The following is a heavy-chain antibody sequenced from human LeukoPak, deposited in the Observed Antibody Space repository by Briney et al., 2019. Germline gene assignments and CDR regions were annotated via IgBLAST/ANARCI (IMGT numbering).Heavy chain of an antibody. V-gene: IGHV3-30*02. CDR3: AKDRWESGYGIDY. J-gene: IGHJ4*02. D-gene: IGHD5-12*01. Sequence: GGSLRLSCAASGFTFSNYGMHWVRQAPGKGLEWVAFIRYDGSNKYYADTVKGRFTISRDNSKNTLYLQMNSLRAEDTALYYCAKDRWESGYGIDYWGQGTLVTVSS. CDR1: GFTFSNYG. CDR2: IRYDGSNK.